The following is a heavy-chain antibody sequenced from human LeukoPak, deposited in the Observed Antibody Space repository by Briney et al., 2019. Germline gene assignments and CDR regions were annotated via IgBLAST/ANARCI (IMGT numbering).Heavy chain of an antibody. D-gene: IGHD6-13*01. V-gene: IGHV3-11*06. CDR2: INSNSSYT. CDR3: AGAPAYSRSWYAY. J-gene: IGHJ4*02. Sequence: GGSLRLSCAASGFTFSNYYMSWIRQAPGKGLEWVSYINSNSSYTNYADSLKGRFTISRDNTKNSLYLQMNSLRAEDTAVYYCAGAPAYSRSWYAYWGQGTLVTVSS. CDR1: GFTFSNYY.